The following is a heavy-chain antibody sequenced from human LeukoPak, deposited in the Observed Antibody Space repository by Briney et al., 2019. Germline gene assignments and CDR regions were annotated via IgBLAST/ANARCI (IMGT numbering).Heavy chain of an antibody. D-gene: IGHD1-26*01. CDR2: VSGSGGTT. J-gene: IGHJ4*02. Sequence: GRSLRLSCAASGFTFSDYAMSWVRQAPGKGLEWVAAVSGSGGTTYYADSVKGRFIISRDNSKNTLYLQMDSLRAEDTAVFYCAKSGSGNCHHFDYWGQGTLVTVSS. V-gene: IGHV3-23*01. CDR1: GFTFSDYA. CDR3: AKSGSGNCHHFDY.